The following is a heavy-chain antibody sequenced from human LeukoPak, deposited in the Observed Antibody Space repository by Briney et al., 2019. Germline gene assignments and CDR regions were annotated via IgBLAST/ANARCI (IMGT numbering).Heavy chain of an antibody. CDR2: ISGSGGST. V-gene: IGHV3-23*01. CDR1: GFTFSSYV. D-gene: IGHD5-18*01. J-gene: IGHJ4*02. Sequence: GGSLRLSCAASGFTFSSYVMSWVRQAPGKGLEWVSGISGSGGSTYYADSVKGRFTISRDNSKNTLYLQMNSLRAEDTAVYYCAKGPSYGTFDYWGQGTLVTVSS. CDR3: AKGPSYGTFDY.